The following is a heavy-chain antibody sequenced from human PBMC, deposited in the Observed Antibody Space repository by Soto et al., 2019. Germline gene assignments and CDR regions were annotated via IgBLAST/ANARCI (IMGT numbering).Heavy chain of an antibody. D-gene: IGHD1-1*01. CDR2: MSGDGETI. J-gene: IGHJ5*02. Sequence: GSLRLSCAASVVTWSNYLMHGVRDVPGEGLVWVSRMSGDGETISYADSVKGRFTISRDNAKNTLYLQMNSLRVEDTAVYYCARTYVPGIAGFDPWGQGTLVIVSS. V-gene: IGHV3-74*01. CDR3: ARTYVPGIAGFDP. CDR1: VVTWSNYL.